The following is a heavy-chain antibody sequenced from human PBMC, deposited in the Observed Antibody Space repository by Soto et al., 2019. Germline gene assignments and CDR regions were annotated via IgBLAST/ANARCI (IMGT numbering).Heavy chain of an antibody. CDR2: VYGDGRM. D-gene: IGHD3-16*01. CDR1: GFAVNDNS. V-gene: IGHV3-53*01. Sequence: GGSLRLSCAASGFAVNDNSMTCVRQAPGKGLEWVSVVYGDGRMYYADSVKGRFTISRDNSENTVFLQMSSLRVEDTAVYYCARTRLYDASGYYYYYYGMDVWGQGTRVTVSS. CDR3: ARTRLYDASGYYYYYYGMDV. J-gene: IGHJ6*02.